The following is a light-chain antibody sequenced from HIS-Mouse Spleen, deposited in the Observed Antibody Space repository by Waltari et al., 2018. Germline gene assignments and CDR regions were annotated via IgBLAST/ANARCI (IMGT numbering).Light chain of an antibody. J-gene: IGLJ2*01. CDR1: ALPKKY. Sequence: SYELTQPPSVSVSPGHTARITCSGDALPKKYASWYQQKSGQAPGLVIYEDSKRPSGIPEGFSGSSSGTMATLTISGAQVEDEADYYCYSTDSSGNHRVFGGGTKLTVL. V-gene: IGLV3-10*01. CDR2: EDS. CDR3: YSTDSSGNHRV.